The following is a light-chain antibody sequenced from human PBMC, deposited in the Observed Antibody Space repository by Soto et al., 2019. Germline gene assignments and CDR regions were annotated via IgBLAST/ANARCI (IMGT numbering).Light chain of an antibody. Sequence: QTVVTQPPSVSAAPGQTVTISCSGSSSNIGNNYVSWYQQLPGTAPKLLIYDNNKRPSGIPDRFSGSKSGTSATLGITGLQTGDEGDYYCGTWDSSLSAVVFGGGTKLTVL. CDR1: SSNIGNNY. V-gene: IGLV1-51*01. CDR3: GTWDSSLSAVV. J-gene: IGLJ2*01. CDR2: DNN.